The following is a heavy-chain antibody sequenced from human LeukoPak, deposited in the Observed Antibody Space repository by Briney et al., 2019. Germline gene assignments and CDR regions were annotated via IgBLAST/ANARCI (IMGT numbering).Heavy chain of an antibody. CDR3: ARDGGDGYNNDYFDY. J-gene: IGHJ4*02. V-gene: IGHV1-69*05. CDR2: IIPIFGTA. CDR1: GGTFSRYA. D-gene: IGHD5-24*01. Sequence: ASVKVSCKASGGTFSRYAISWVRQAPGQGLEWMGGIIPIFGTANYAQKFQGRATITTDESTSTAYMELSSLRSEDTAVYYCARDGGDGYNNDYFDYWGQGTLVTVSS.